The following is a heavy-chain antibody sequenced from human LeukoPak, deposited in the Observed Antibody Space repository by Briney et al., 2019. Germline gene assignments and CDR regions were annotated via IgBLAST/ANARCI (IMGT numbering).Heavy chain of an antibody. CDR2: IKQDGSEK. CDR1: GFTFSSYW. J-gene: IGHJ4*02. V-gene: IGHV3-7*01. D-gene: IGHD4-17*01. CDR3: ARVRLRRGFGDFDY. Sequence: PGGSLRLSCAASGFTFSSYWMSWVRQAPEKGLEWVANIKQDGSEKYYVDSVKGRFTISRDNAKDSLYLQMNSLRAEDTAVYYCARVRLRRGFGDFDYWGQGTLVTVSS.